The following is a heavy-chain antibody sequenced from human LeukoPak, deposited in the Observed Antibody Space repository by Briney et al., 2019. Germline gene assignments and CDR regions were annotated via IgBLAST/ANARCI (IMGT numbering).Heavy chain of an antibody. CDR1: GGSISGGSYY. V-gene: IGHV4-61*02. CDR2: IYTSGST. CDR3: ARDRSYGGADY. D-gene: IGHD4-23*01. Sequence: SQTLSLTCTVSGGSISGGSYYWSWIRQPAGKGLEWIGRIYTSGSTNYNPSIKSRVPISVAPSKNQLSLKLSSVTAADTAVYYCARDRSYGGADYWGPGTLVTVSS. J-gene: IGHJ4*02.